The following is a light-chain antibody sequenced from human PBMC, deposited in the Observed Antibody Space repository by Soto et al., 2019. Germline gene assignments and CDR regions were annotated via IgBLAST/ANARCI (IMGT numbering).Light chain of an antibody. CDR1: QSIRSW. J-gene: IGKJ5*01. CDR3: QQYNSSPIT. Sequence: DIPMTQSPSTPSASVGARVTITRGASQSIRSWLAWYKQNPGKAPKLLSHDASSLESGVPSRVRRSGSGTEFTLTISSLQPDDFETYYCQQYNSSPITFGQGTRLEIK. V-gene: IGKV1-5*01. CDR2: DAS.